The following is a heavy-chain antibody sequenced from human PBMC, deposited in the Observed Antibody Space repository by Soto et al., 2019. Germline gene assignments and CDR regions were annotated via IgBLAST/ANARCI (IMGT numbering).Heavy chain of an antibody. CDR1: GGSFSGYY. CDR3: ARGITMLVVVQTDAPGKYYFDS. V-gene: IGHV4-34*01. D-gene: IGHD3-22*01. Sequence: PSETLSLSCPVQGGSFSGYYWNWIRQPPGEALDXIGEMNQLSSSHLNPSLMSRVTISADTSKNQFSLKRRSVTASDTAVYYCARGITMLVVVQTDAPGKYYFDSWGLGTLVTVSS. J-gene: IGHJ4*02. CDR2: MNQLSSS.